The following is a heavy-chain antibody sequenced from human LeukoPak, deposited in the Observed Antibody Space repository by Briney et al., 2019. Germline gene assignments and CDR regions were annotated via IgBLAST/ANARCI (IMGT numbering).Heavy chain of an antibody. CDR2: ISWNSGSI. Sequence: PGGSLRLSCAASGFTFDDYAMHWVRQAPGKGLEWVSGISWNSGSIGYADSVKGRFTISRDNAKNSLYLQMNSLRAEDTAVYYCAPLLGESAPFDYWGQGTLVTVSS. V-gene: IGHV3-9*01. CDR1: GFTFDDYA. J-gene: IGHJ4*02. D-gene: IGHD3-16*01. CDR3: APLLGESAPFDY.